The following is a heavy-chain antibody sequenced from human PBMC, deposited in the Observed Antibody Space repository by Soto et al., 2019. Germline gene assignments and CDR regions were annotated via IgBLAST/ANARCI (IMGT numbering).Heavy chain of an antibody. CDR3: ARSFAMVRGTHFDY. CDR2: INHSGST. Sequence: QVQLQQWGAGLLKPSETLSLTCAVYGGSFSDYYWSWIRQPPGKGLEWIGEINHSGSTNYNPSLKSRVTISVDTSKNQFSLKLSSVTAADTAVYYCARSFAMVRGTHFDYWGQGTLVTVSS. CDR1: GGSFSDYY. J-gene: IGHJ4*02. D-gene: IGHD3-10*01. V-gene: IGHV4-34*01.